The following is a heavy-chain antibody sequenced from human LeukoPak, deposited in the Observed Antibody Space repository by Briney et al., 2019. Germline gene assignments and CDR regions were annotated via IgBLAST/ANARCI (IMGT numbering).Heavy chain of an antibody. J-gene: IGHJ3*02. Sequence: GGSLRLSCAASGFTFSSYAMRWVRQAPGKGLEWVSGISGSGASTYYADSVKGRFTISRDNAMNSLFLQMSNLRVEDTAVYYCARDRDEKGWVPGDIWGQGTVVIVSS. CDR2: ISGSGAST. D-gene: IGHD5-24*01. CDR1: GFTFSSYA. CDR3: ARDRDEKGWVPGDI. V-gene: IGHV3-23*01.